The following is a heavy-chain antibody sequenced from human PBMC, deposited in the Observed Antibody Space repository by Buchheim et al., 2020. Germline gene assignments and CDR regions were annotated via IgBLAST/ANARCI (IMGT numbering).Heavy chain of an antibody. Sequence: QVQLVQSGAEVKNPGASVHVSCRPSGYIFTTYNIHWVRQAPGQGLEWMAWMKPSTGDTRFAQKFQGRISMTMDTSINTAYMELTSLTLDDTGLYYCVRGGGHSWFDHWGQGTL. CDR3: VRGGGHSWFDH. CDR2: MKPSTGDT. D-gene: IGHD3-16*01. J-gene: IGHJ5*02. V-gene: IGHV1-2*02. CDR1: GYIFTTYN.